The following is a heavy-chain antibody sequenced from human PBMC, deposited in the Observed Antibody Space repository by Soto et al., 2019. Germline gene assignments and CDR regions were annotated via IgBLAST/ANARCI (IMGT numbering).Heavy chain of an antibody. Sequence: ASVKVSCKASGYTFTSYVISWVRQAPGQGLEWMGWISAYNGNTNYAQKLQGRVTMTTDTSTSTAYMELRSLRSDDTAVYYCARARYDSSGYVNWFDPWGQGTLVTVSS. CDR2: ISAYNGNT. CDR3: ARARYDSSGYVNWFDP. D-gene: IGHD3-22*01. J-gene: IGHJ5*02. CDR1: GYTFTSYV. V-gene: IGHV1-18*01.